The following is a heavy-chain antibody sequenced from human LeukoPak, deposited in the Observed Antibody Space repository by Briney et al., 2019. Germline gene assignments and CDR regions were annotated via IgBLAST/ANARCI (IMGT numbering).Heavy chain of an antibody. CDR1: GVSISSSNSY. V-gene: IGHV4-39*07. D-gene: IGHD6-13*01. Sequence: SETLSLTCTVSGVSISSSNSYWGWIRQPPGKGLEWIGSIYYSGNTYYTPSLKSRVTISVDTSKNQFSLKLTSVTAADTAVYYCARVETEGSSWYGVHYFDYWGQGTQVTVSS. J-gene: IGHJ4*02. CDR2: IYYSGNT. CDR3: ARVETEGSSWYGVHYFDY.